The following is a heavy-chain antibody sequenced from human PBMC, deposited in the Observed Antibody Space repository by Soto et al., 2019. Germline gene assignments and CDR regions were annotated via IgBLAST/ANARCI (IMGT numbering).Heavy chain of an antibody. CDR2: ITYDATNE. V-gene: IGHV3-30-3*01. J-gene: IGHJ4*02. CDR3: ARKAVPDF. D-gene: IGHD6-19*01. Sequence: PGGSLRLSCAASGFSFSKYAMHWVRQAPGKGLEWVVVITYDATNEYYADSVKGRFTISRDNSNNTLSLHMSSLRLADTAVYYCARKAVPDFWGQGTLVTVSS. CDR1: GFSFSKYA.